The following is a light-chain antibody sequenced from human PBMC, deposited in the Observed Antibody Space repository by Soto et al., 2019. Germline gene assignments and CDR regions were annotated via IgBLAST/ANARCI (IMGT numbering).Light chain of an antibody. CDR3: GTWDSSLSVVL. Sequence: QSVLTQPPSVSAAAGQKVTISCSGSSSNIGNNYVSWYQQLPGTAPKLLIYDNNKRPSGIPDRFSGSKSGTSATLGITGLQTGDEADYYCGTWDSSLSVVLFGGGTKLTVL. CDR2: DNN. J-gene: IGLJ2*01. CDR1: SSNIGNNY. V-gene: IGLV1-51*01.